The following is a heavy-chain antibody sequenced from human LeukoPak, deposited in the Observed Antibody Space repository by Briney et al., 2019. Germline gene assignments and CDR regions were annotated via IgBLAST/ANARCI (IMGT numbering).Heavy chain of an antibody. CDR1: GFTFDDYA. V-gene: IGHV3-9*01. CDR2: ISWNSGSI. CDR3: EKDSAASAVGLDY. D-gene: IGHD6-13*01. J-gene: IGHJ4*02. Sequence: QPGRSLRLSCAASGFTFDDYAMRWVRQAPGEGLEWVSGISWNSGSIVYADSVTGRFTISRDNPKNSLYLQMNSLRAEDTALYYCEKDSAASAVGLDYWGQGTLVTVSS.